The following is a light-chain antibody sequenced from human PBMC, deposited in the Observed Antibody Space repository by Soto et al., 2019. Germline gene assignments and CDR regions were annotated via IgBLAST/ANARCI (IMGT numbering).Light chain of an antibody. CDR2: DVS. CDR1: SSDVGGYNY. CDR3: RSYTSSSTYVV. V-gene: IGLV2-14*01. J-gene: IGLJ2*01. Sequence: QSALTQPASVSGSPGQSITISCTGTSSDVGGYNYVSWYQQHPGTAPKLMIYDVSNRPSGVSNRFSGSKSGNTASLTISGLQAEDEADYYCRSYTSSSTYVVFGGGTKVTVL.